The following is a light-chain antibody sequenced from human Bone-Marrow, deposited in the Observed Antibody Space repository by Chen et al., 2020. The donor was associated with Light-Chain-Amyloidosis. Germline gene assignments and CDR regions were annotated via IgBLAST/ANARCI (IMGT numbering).Light chain of an antibody. CDR3: QQYGGSPPYT. Sequence: EIVLTQSPGTLSLSPGERATLSCRASQSVSSTYLAGYQQKPGQAPRLLIYGASSRATGIPDRFSGSGSGTAFTLTISRLEPEDFAVYYCQQYGGSPPYTFGQGTKLEIK. CDR1: QSVSSTY. CDR2: GAS. V-gene: IGKV3-20*01. J-gene: IGKJ2*01.